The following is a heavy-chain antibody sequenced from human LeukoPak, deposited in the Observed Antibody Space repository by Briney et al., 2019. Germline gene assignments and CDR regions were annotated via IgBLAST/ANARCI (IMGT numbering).Heavy chain of an antibody. CDR3: ARDSGGADAFDI. D-gene: IGHD3-10*01. CDR1: GFTFSSYE. J-gene: IGHJ3*02. CDR2: ISSSGSTI. V-gene: IGHV3-48*03. Sequence: GGSLRLSCAASGFTFSSYEMNWVRQAPGKGLEWVSYISSSGSTIYYADSVKGRFTISRDNAKNSLYLQMNSLRAEDTAVYYCARDSGGADAFDIRGQGTMVTVSS.